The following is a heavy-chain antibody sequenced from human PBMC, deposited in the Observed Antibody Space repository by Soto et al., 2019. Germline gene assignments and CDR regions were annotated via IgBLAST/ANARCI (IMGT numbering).Heavy chain of an antibody. CDR3: ARGPHSSGTYYYYYGMDV. J-gene: IGHJ6*02. D-gene: IGHD6-19*01. Sequence: GASVKVSCKASGYTFTSYGISWVRQAPGQGLEWMGWISAYNGNTNYAQKLQGRVTMTTDTSTSTAYMELRSLRSDDTAVYYCARGPHSSGTYYYYYGMDVWGQGXTVTVYS. CDR1: GYTFTSYG. CDR2: ISAYNGNT. V-gene: IGHV1-18*04.